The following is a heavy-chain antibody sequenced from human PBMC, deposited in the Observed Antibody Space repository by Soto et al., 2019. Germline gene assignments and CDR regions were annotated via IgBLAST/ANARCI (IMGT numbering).Heavy chain of an antibody. CDR3: AREFSGLWFGGPFDY. CDR2: ISSSGSTI. D-gene: IGHD3-10*01. Sequence: PGGSLRLSCAASGFTFSSYEMNWVRQAPGKGLEWVSYISSSGSTIYYADSVKGRFTISRDNAKNSLYLQMNSLRAEDTAVYYCAREFSGLWFGGPFDYWGQGTLVTVSS. CDR1: GFTFSSYE. J-gene: IGHJ4*02. V-gene: IGHV3-48*03.